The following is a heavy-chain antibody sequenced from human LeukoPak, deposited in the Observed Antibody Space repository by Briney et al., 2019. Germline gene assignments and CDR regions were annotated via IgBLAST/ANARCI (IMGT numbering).Heavy chain of an antibody. Sequence: GGSLRLSCAASGFTFSSYSMNWVRQAPGKGLEWVSSISSSSSYIYYADSVKGRFTISRDNAKNSLYLQMNSLRAEDTAVYYCARGQGQAYYDFWSGFKYYYYMDVWGKGTTVTVSS. D-gene: IGHD3-3*01. J-gene: IGHJ6*03. CDR2: ISSSSSYI. V-gene: IGHV3-21*01. CDR1: GFTFSSYS. CDR3: ARGQGQAYYDFWSGFKYYYYMDV.